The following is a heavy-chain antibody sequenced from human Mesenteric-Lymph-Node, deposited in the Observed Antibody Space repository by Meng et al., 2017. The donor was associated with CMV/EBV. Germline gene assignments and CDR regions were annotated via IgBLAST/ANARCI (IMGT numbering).Heavy chain of an antibody. D-gene: IGHD3-9*01. CDR2: ITTSGGGR. J-gene: IGHJ5*02. CDR3: AKSTPDHFDYYFGA. CDR1: GFTFSNCA. V-gene: IGHV3-23*01. Sequence: GESLKISCAASGFTFSNCAMTWVRQAPGKRLEWVSAITTSGGGRYYAASVKGRFTISRDHSQHTLYLQMNRLGADDTAIYYCAKSTPDHFDYYFGARAQGILVTVSS.